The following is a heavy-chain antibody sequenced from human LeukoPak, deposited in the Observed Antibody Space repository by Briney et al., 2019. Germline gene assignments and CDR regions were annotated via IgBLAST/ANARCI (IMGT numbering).Heavy chain of an antibody. Sequence: GGSLRLSCAASGFTSSNAWMSWVRQAPGKGLEWVGRIKSKTDGGTTDYAAPVKGRFTISRDDSKNTLYLQMNSLKTEDTAVYYCTTDYQQLWFIYWGQGTLVTVSS. CDR3: TTDYQQLWFIY. CDR1: GFTSSNAW. CDR2: IKSKTDGGTT. D-gene: IGHD2-2*01. J-gene: IGHJ4*02. V-gene: IGHV3-15*01.